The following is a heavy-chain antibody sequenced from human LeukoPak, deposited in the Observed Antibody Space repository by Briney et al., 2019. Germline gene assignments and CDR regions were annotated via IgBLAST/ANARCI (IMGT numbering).Heavy chain of an antibody. CDR2: IYYSGST. D-gene: IGHD4-17*01. J-gene: IGHJ3*02. Sequence: SETLSLTCTVSGGSISSYYWSWIRQPPGKGLEWIGYIYYSGSTNYNPSLKSRVTISVDTSKNQFSLKLSSVTAADTAVYYCARVLWDYGDAFDIWGQGTMVTVSS. CDR3: ARVLWDYGDAFDI. V-gene: IGHV4-59*12. CDR1: GGSISSYY.